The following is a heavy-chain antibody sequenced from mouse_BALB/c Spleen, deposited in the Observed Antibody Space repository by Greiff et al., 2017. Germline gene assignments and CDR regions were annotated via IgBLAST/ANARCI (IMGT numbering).Heavy chain of an antibody. Sequence: DVQLVESGGGLVQPGGSLKLSCAASGFTFSSYGMSWVRQTPDKRLELVATINSNGGSTYYPDSVKGRFTISRDNAKNTLYLQMSSLKSEDTAMYYCARGGLSMDYWGQGTSVTVSS. J-gene: IGHJ4*01. CDR1: GFTFSSYG. V-gene: IGHV5-6-3*01. CDR2: INSNGGST. D-gene: IGHD6-2*01. CDR3: ARGGLSMDY.